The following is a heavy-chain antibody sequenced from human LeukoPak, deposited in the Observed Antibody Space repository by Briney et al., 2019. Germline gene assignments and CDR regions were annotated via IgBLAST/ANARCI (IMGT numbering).Heavy chain of an antibody. J-gene: IGHJ4*02. D-gene: IGHD4-11*01. Sequence: SETLSLTCSVSGGSISSYYWSGIRQPPGKGLEWSGYIYYSGSTNYNPSLKSRVTISVDTSKHQFSLTLSSVPAAATAVYYCARLGPTTVTTFLDYWGQGTLVTVSS. CDR2: IYYSGST. V-gene: IGHV4-59*08. CDR1: GGSISSYY. CDR3: ARLGPTTVTTFLDY.